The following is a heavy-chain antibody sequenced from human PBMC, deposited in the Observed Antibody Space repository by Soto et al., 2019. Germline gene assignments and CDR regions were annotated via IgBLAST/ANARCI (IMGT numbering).Heavy chain of an antibody. Sequence: PGGSLRLSCAASGFTFSSYSMNWVRQAPGKGLEWVSSIINDGSNKYYADSVKGRFTISRDNSKNTLYLQLNSLRAEDTAVYYCAKDREIVVADLIDFDYWDKGTLVTVSS. J-gene: IGHJ4*02. CDR3: AKDREIVVADLIDFDY. V-gene: IGHV3-30*02. CDR1: GFTFSSYS. D-gene: IGHD3-22*01. CDR2: IINDGSNK.